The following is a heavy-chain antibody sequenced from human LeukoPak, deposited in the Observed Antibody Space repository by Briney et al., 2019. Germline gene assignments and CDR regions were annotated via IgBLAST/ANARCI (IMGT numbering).Heavy chain of an antibody. CDR3: ARVAQRLRSPADY. Sequence: ASVKVSCKASVYTFTSYGISWVRQAPGQGREWMGWISAYNGNTNYAQKPQGRVTMTTDTTTSTAYMELRSLRSADTGVYYCARVAQRLRSPADYWGQGTLVTVSS. CDR2: ISAYNGNT. CDR1: VYTFTSYG. V-gene: IGHV1-18*04. D-gene: IGHD4-17*01. J-gene: IGHJ4*02.